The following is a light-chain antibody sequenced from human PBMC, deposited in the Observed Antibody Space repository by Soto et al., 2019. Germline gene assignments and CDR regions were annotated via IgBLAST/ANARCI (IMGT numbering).Light chain of an antibody. CDR2: EVT. CDR1: SSDVGAYNF. CDR3: SSYTSSNTPYV. J-gene: IGLJ1*01. Sequence: QSVLTQPASVSGSPGQSSTIAFTGSSSDVGAYNFVSWYQHHPGKAPKLILYEVTTHPSGVSSRFSGSKSGNTASLTISGLQADDEANYYCSSYTSSNTPYVFGTGTKVTVL. V-gene: IGLV2-14*01.